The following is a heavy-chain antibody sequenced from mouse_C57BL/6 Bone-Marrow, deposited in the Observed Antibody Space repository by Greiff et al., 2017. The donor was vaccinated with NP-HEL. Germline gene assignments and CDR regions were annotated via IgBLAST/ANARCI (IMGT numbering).Heavy chain of an antibody. J-gene: IGHJ4*01. CDR1: GFSLTSYG. Sequence: VKVVESGPGLVQPSQSLSITCTVSGFSLTSYGVHWVRQSPGKGLEWLGVIWSGGSTDYNAAFISRLSISKDNSKSQVFFKMNSLQADDTAIYYCARNWRGLYAMDYWGQGTSVTVSS. CDR3: ARNWRGLYAMDY. CDR2: IWSGGST. V-gene: IGHV2-2*01.